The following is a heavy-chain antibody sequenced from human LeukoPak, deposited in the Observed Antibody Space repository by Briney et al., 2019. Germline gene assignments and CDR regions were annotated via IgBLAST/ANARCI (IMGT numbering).Heavy chain of an antibody. D-gene: IGHD6-13*01. Sequence: GGSLRLSCAASGFTFSSYEMNWVRQAPGKGLEWVSYISSSGSTIHYADSVKGRFTISRDNAKNSLYPQMNSLRAEDSAVYYCARDQAGRHSDYWGQGTLVTVSS. V-gene: IGHV3-48*03. J-gene: IGHJ4*02. CDR3: ARDQAGRHSDY. CDR2: ISSSGSTI. CDR1: GFTFSSYE.